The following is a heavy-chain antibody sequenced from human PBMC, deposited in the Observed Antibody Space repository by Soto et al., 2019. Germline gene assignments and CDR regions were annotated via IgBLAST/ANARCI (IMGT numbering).Heavy chain of an antibody. CDR2: IYYSGNT. D-gene: IGHD2-2*01. J-gene: IGHJ4*02. CDR1: CDSINSTDW. Sequence: SADTLSLTCAVSCDSINSTDWWNWVRQSTGKGLEWIGSIYYSGNTYYTPSLKSRVTISVDTSKNQFSLKLNSVTAADTAVYYCGRVPDYWGQGILVTVSS. CDR3: GRVPDY. V-gene: IGHV4-4*02.